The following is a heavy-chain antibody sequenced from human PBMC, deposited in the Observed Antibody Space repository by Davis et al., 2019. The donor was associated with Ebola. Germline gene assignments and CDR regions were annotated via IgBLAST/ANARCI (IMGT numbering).Heavy chain of an antibody. CDR2: IFHNGRT. D-gene: IGHD3-10*02. CDR3: ARTAYYYGRDAFDI. J-gene: IGHJ3*02. Sequence: MPGGSLRLSCAVSGDSIRSYHWWSWVRQSPERGLEWIGEIFHNGRTNYNPSLQSRVTISVDTSKNQFSLKLTSVTAADTAVYYCARTAYYYGRDAFDIWGQGTMVTVSS. V-gene: IGHV4-4*02. CDR1: GDSIRSYHW.